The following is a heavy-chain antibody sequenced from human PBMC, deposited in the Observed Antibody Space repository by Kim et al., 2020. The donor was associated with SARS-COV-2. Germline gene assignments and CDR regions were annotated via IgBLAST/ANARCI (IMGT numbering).Heavy chain of an antibody. CDR3: ARGLWFGGSNYGMDV. J-gene: IGHJ6*02. D-gene: IGHD3-10*01. V-gene: IGHV4-34*01. Sequence: PSLKSRVTISVDTSKNQFSLKLSSVTAADTAVYYCARGLWFGGSNYGMDVWGQGTTVTVSS.